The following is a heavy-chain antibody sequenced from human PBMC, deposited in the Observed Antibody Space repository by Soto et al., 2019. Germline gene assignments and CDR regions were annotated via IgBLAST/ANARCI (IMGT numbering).Heavy chain of an antibody. Sequence: QVQLVESGGGVVQPGRSLRLSCEVSGIIFSSYGMHWVRQPPGKGLEWVAIIWYDGSNEDYADSVKGRFTISRDNSKKTLYLQMNSLRVEDTAVYYCARDFTIFGEGYKGGYNIDVWGQGTTVTVSS. CDR3: ARDFTIFGEGYKGGYNIDV. V-gene: IGHV3-33*01. CDR2: IWYDGSNE. D-gene: IGHD3-3*01. J-gene: IGHJ6*02. CDR1: GIIFSSYG.